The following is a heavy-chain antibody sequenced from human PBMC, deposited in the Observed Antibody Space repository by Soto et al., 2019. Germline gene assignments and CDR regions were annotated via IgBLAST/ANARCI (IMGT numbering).Heavy chain of an antibody. D-gene: IGHD2-15*01. Sequence: ASVKVSCKASGYIFTSYYIHWVRQAPGQGLEWMGWINPFDGSRMFAQSFQGRVTMTRDTSTSTVYMEVSSLRSEDTAVYYCARDIVVVVAATAPFGYWGQGTLVTVSS. V-gene: IGHV1-46*01. J-gene: IGHJ4*02. CDR2: INPFDGSR. CDR3: ARDIVVVVAATAPFGY. CDR1: GYIFTSYY.